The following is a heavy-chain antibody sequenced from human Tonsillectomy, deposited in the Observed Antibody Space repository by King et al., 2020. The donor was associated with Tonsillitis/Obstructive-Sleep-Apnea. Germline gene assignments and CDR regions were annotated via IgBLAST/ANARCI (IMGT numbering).Heavy chain of an antibody. V-gene: IGHV4-34*01. Sequence: VQLQQWGAGLLKPSETLSLTCAVYGGSFSGYYWSWIRQPPGKGLEWIWEINHSGSTNYNPSLKSRVTISVDTSKNQFSLKLSSVTAADTAVYYCARGYYDFWSGYYTGSYWYFDLWGRGPLVTVSS. CDR2: INHSGST. J-gene: IGHJ2*01. CDR3: ARGYYDFWSGYYTGSYWYFDL. D-gene: IGHD3-3*01. CDR1: GGSFSGYY.